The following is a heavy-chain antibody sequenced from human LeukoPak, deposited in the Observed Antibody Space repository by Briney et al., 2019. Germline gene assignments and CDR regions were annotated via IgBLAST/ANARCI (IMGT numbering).Heavy chain of an antibody. D-gene: IGHD3-10*01. CDR2: IRRRAFGETA. CDR3: TTDQAYYYGLGIRADQ. Sequence: GRSLRLSCTASGFTFGDYAVSWVRRAPGRGLEWVGLIRRRAFGETADYAASVKGRFTISRDDSKSIAYLQMNSLKTEDTAVYYCTTDQAYYYGLGIRADQWGQGTLVTVSS. J-gene: IGHJ4*02. CDR1: GFTFGDYA. V-gene: IGHV3-49*04.